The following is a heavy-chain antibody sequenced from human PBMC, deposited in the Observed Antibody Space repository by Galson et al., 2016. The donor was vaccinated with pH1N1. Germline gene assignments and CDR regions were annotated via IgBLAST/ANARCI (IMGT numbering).Heavy chain of an antibody. J-gene: IGHJ6*03. CDR3: ARIGSDDPIYYYYMDV. V-gene: IGHV5-51*01. D-gene: IGHD2-21*01. Sequence: QSGAEVTKPGESLKISCKGSGYSFTSYWIAWVRQMPGKGLEWMGIIYPGDSDTRYSPSFQGQVTISADKSINTAYLQWSSLKASDTAMYYCARIGSDDPIYYYYMDVWGQGTLVTVSS. CDR1: GYSFTSYW. CDR2: IYPGDSDT.